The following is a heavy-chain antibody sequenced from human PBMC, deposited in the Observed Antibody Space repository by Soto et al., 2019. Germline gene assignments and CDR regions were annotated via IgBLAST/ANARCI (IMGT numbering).Heavy chain of an antibody. V-gene: IGHV4-30-4*01. CDR1: GGSISSGDYY. J-gene: IGHJ6*02. CDR2: IYYSGST. Sequence: PSETLSLTCTVSGGSISSGDYYWSWIRQPPGKGLEWIGYIYYSGSTYYNPSLKSRVTISVDTSKNQFSLKLSSVTAADTAVYYCARVGDLYYGMDVWGQGTTVTAP. D-gene: IGHD2-15*01. CDR3: ARVGDLYYGMDV.